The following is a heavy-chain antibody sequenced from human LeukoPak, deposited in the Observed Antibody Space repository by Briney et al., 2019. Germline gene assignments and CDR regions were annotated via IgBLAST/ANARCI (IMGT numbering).Heavy chain of an antibody. J-gene: IGHJ4*02. CDR3: AKDRANWAIDD. CDR1: GFTFTDHP. CDR2: IGGDGIA. V-gene: IGHV3-69-1*01. Sequence: PGGSLRLSCVASGFTFTDHPMNWVRQAPGKGLEWISYIGGDGIAFYADSVKGRFTASKDDARKSMYLQMNSLRVEDTAVYYCAKDRANWAIDDWGQGVLVTVSS. D-gene: IGHD3-16*01.